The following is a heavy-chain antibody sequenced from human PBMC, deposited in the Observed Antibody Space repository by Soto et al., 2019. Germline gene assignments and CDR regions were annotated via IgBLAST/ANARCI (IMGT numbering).Heavy chain of an antibody. V-gene: IGHV3-33*01. Sequence: QAQLVESGGGVVRPGRSLRLSCAASGFTFSNYGMHWVRQPPGKGLEWVAVLWSDGSNKYYAESVKGRFTISRDNSKNTLYLQMDSLRAGDTAVYYCARGEAAGPYGMDVWGQGTTVTVSS. CDR1: GFTFSNYG. CDR3: ARGEAAGPYGMDV. CDR2: LWSDGSNK. J-gene: IGHJ6*02. D-gene: IGHD6-13*01.